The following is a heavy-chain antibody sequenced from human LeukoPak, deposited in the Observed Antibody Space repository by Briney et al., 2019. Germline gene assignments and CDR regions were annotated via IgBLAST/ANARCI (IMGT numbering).Heavy chain of an antibody. V-gene: IGHV1-8*01. Sequence: ASVKVSCKASGYTFTSYDINWVRQATGQGLEWMGWMNPNSGNTGYAQKFQGRVTMTRNTSISTAYMELSSLRSEDTAVYYCARGRNSDCGGACGFDYWGQGTLVTVSS. D-gene: IGHD2-21*02. CDR3: ARGRNSDCGGACGFDY. CDR1: GYTFTSYD. CDR2: MNPNSGNT. J-gene: IGHJ4*02.